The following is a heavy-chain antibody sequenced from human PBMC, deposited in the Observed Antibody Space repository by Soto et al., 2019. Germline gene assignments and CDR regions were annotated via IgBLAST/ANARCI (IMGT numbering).Heavy chain of an antibody. D-gene: IGHD2-8*02. Sequence: ETLSLTCTVSGGSVSSDKTYWSWIRQPPGQGLEWIAYIYNSGSTNYNPSLKSRVTISVDTSKNQFSLKLTSVTAADTAVYYCARDKITGLFDYWGQGTLVTVSS. J-gene: IGHJ4*02. CDR1: GGSVSSDKTY. CDR2: IYNSGST. CDR3: ARDKITGLFDY. V-gene: IGHV4-61*01.